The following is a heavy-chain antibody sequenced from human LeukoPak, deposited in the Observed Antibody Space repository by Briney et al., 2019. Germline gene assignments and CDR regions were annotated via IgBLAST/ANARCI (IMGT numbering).Heavy chain of an antibody. D-gene: IGHD5-18*01. CDR1: NDSISSYF. J-gene: IGHJ5*02. CDR3: ARRRGRGYTNGYEYNWFDP. Sequence: PSETLSLTCTVSNDSISSYFWSWIRQPPGRGLEWIGDIYYSGSPNYNPSLKSRVTLSVDTSKNQFSLKMSSVTAADTAVYHCARRRGRGYTNGYEYNWFDPWGQGTLVTVSS. CDR2: IYYSGSP. V-gene: IGHV4-59*08.